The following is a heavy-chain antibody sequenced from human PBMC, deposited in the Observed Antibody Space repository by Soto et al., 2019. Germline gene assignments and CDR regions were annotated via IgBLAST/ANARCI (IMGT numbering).Heavy chain of an antibody. CDR1: GFTFSSYG. V-gene: IGHV3-30*18. D-gene: IGHD3-3*01. Sequence: PGGSLRLSCAASGFTFSSYGMHWVRQAPGKGLEWVAVISYDGSNKYYADSVKGRFTISRGNSKNTLYLQMNSLRAEDTAVYYCAKDTGRWYYDFWSGYYTGRYYYYGMDVWGQGTTVTVSS. CDR3: AKDTGRWYYDFWSGYYTGRYYYYGMDV. J-gene: IGHJ6*02. CDR2: ISYDGSNK.